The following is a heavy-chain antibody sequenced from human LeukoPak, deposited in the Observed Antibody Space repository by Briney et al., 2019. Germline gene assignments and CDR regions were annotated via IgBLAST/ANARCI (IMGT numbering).Heavy chain of an antibody. V-gene: IGHV3-21*01. D-gene: IGHD3-10*01. Sequence: GGSLRLSCAASGFTFSSYSMNWVRQAPGKGLEWVSSISSSSSYIYYADSVKGRFTISRDNAKNSLYLQMNSLRAEDTAVYYCARALWFGETFPAYWGQGTLVTVSS. J-gene: IGHJ4*02. CDR1: GFTFSSYS. CDR2: ISSSSSYI. CDR3: ARALWFGETFPAY.